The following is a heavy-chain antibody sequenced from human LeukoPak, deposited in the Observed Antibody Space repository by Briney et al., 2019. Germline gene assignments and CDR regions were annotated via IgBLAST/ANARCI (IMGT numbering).Heavy chain of an antibody. CDR1: GGSISSSSCY. CDR2: IYYSGST. CDR3: AISGNLYNWFDP. Sequence: SETLSLTCTVSGGSISSSSCYWGWVRQPPGKGLEWIGSIYYSGSTYYNPSLKSRVTISVDTSKNQFSLKLSSVTAADTAVYYCAISGNLYNWFDPWGQGTLVTVSS. V-gene: IGHV4-39*07. J-gene: IGHJ5*02.